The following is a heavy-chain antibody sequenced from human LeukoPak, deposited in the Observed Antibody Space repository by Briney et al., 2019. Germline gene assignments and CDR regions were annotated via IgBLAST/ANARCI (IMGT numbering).Heavy chain of an antibody. Sequence: PGGSLRLSCSGSGFIGGSEYMTWVRQAPGKGLGYVSGIYKGGTPATAASVRGRFTTYRDKSPKTMYPQIDTLRAAETPAYYCGRGMNWNDLSLDSWGQGTLVTVSS. CDR1: GFIGGSEY. CDR3: GRGMNWNDLSLDS. CDR2: IYKGGTP. V-gene: IGHV3-53*01. J-gene: IGHJ4*02. D-gene: IGHD1-1*01.